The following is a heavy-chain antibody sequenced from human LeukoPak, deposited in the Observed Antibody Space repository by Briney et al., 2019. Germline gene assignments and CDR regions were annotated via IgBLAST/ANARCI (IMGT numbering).Heavy chain of an antibody. CDR3: AKDRVGITMVRGVIIPYYFDY. V-gene: IGHV3-23*01. J-gene: IGHJ4*02. CDR2: ISGSGGST. CDR1: GFTFSSYA. D-gene: IGHD3-10*01. Sequence: GGALRLSCAASGFTFSSYAMSRGRQAPGKGLERVSAISGSGGSTYYADSVKGRFTISRDNSKNTLYLQMNSLRAEDTAVYYCAKDRVGITMVRGVIIPYYFDYWGQGTLVTVSS.